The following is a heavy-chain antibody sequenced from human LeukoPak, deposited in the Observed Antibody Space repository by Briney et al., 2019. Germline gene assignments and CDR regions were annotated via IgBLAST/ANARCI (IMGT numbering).Heavy chain of an antibody. Sequence: SVKVSCKVSGYTLTELSMHWLRQAPGQGLEWMGGIIPIFGTANYAQKFQGRVTITADESTSTAYMELSSLRSEDTAVYYCAGARIGVVTYFDYWGQGTLVTVSS. V-gene: IGHV1-69*13. CDR3: AGARIGVVTYFDY. J-gene: IGHJ4*02. CDR2: IIPIFGTA. CDR1: GYTLTELS. D-gene: IGHD3-3*01.